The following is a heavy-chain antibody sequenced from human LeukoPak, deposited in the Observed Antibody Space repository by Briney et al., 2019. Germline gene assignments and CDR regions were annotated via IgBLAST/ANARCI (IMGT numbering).Heavy chain of an antibody. CDR3: ARLLGWFAPDY. V-gene: IGHV3-48*04. CDR1: GFTFSSYS. J-gene: IGHJ4*02. CDR2: ISSSSSTI. D-gene: IGHD6-19*01. Sequence: PGGSLRLSCAASGFTFSSYSMNWVRQAPGKGLEWVSYISSSSSTIYYADSVKGRFTISRDNAKTSLYLQMNSLRAEDTAVYYCARLLGWFAPDYWGQGTLVTVSS.